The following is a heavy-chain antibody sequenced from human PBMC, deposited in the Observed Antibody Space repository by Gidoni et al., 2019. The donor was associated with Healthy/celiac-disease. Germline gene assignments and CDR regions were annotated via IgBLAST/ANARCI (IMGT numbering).Heavy chain of an antibody. CDR2: IYYSGST. J-gene: IGHJ6*02. D-gene: IGHD5-18*01. V-gene: IGHV4-39*07. CDR3: ARDHGGYSYGYYYYGMDV. Sequence: QLQLQESGPGLVKPSETLSLTCTVSGGSISSSSYYWGWIRQPPGKGLEWIGSIYYSGSTYYNPSLKSRVTISVDTSKNQFSLKLSSVTAADTAVYYCARDHGGYSYGYYYYGMDVWGQGTTVTVSS. CDR1: GGSISSSSYY.